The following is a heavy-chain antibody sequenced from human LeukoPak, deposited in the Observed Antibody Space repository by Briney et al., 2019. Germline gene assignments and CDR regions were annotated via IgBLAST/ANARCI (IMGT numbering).Heavy chain of an antibody. CDR1: GGTFSSYA. CDR2: IIPIFGTA. J-gene: IGHJ4*02. V-gene: IGHV1-69*05. D-gene: IGHD1-26*01. Sequence: SVKVSCKASGGTFSSYAISWVRQAPGQGLEWMGGIIPIFGTANYAQKFQGRVTITTDESTSTAYMELSSLRSEDTAVYYCARGDYRHGSLSVFDYWGQGTLVTVSS. CDR3: ARGDYRHGSLSVFDY.